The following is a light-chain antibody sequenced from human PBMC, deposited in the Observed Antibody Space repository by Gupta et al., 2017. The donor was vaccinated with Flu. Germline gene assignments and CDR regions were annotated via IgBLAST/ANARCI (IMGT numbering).Light chain of an antibody. CDR3: QEYGGSLLCT. CDR2: GAS. J-gene: IGKJ2*02. V-gene: IGKV3-20*01. CDR1: QSVSSSY. Sequence: EIVLTPSARTLSLSPGERSTLSCRASQSVSSSYLAWYQQKPGQAPRLLIYGASSRATGIPDRFSGSGSGTEFTLTISRLEPEDFAGYFCQEYGGSLLCTFGQGTKVEIK.